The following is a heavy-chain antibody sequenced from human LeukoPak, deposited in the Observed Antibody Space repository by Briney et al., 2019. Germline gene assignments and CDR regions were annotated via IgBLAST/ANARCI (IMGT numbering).Heavy chain of an antibody. D-gene: IGHD3-3*01. CDR3: ARLNYDFWSGRWFDP. Sequence: SETLSLTCTVSGGSISSYHWSWIRQPPGKGLEWIGYIYYSGSTNYNPSLKSRVTISVDTSKNQFSLKLSSVTAADTAVYYCARLNYDFWSGRWFDPWGQGTLVTVSS. CDR1: GGSISSYH. J-gene: IGHJ5*02. CDR2: IYYSGST. V-gene: IGHV4-59*08.